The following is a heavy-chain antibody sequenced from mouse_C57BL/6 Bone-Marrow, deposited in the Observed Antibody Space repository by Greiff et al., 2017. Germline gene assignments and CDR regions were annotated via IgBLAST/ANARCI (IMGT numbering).Heavy chain of an antibody. CDR3: ARHEDYYGQSGDYYAMDY. J-gene: IGHJ4*01. CDR1: GFTFSDYY. Sequence: EVQLVESGGGLVQSGGSLKLSCAASGFTFSDYYMYWVRQTPEKRLEWVAYISNGGGSTYYPDTVKGRFTISRDNAKNTLYLQMSRLKSEDTAMYYCARHEDYYGQSGDYYAMDYWGQGTSVTVSS. V-gene: IGHV5-12*01. CDR2: ISNGGGST. D-gene: IGHD1-2*01.